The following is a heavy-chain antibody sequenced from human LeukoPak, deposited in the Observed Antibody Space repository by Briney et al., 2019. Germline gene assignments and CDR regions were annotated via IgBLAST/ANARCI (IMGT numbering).Heavy chain of an antibody. V-gene: IGHV3-23*01. CDR1: GFTFSSYA. Sequence: GGSLRLSCAASGFTFSSYAMSWVRQAPGKGLEWVSAISGRGDRTYYADSVKGRFTISRDNSKNTLYLQMNSLRAEDTAVYYCAITTRRSPDFDHWGQGTLVTVSS. CDR3: AITTRRSPDFDH. CDR2: ISGRGDRT. J-gene: IGHJ4*02. D-gene: IGHD1-1*01.